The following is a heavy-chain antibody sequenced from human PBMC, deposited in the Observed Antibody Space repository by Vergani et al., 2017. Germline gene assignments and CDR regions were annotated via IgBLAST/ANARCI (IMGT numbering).Heavy chain of an antibody. CDR1: GFIFSDHY. CDR3: VRVKGSNWNDHLYDI. Sequence: EVQLVESGGGLVKPGGSLRLSCAASGFIFSDHYMDWVRQAPGKGLEWVGRIRNKANDYTTQYAASVKGRFTISRDDSKSYLYLQMNRLQTEDTALYYCVRVKGSNWNDHLYDIWGQGTLVTVSS. V-gene: IGHV3-72*01. J-gene: IGHJ3*02. D-gene: IGHD1-1*01. CDR2: IRNKANDYTT.